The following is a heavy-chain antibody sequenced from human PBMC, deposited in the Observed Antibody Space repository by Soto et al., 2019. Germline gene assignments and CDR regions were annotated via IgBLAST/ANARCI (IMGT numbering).Heavy chain of an antibody. CDR1: GFTFDDYA. Sequence: EVQLVESGGGLVQPGRSLRLSCAASGFTFDDYAMHWVRQAPGKGLEWVSGISWNSGSIGYADSVKGRFTISRDNAKNSLYLQMNSLRAEDTALYYCAKDLGMGELPDYYGMDVWGQGTTVTVSS. CDR2: ISWNSGSI. J-gene: IGHJ6*02. CDR3: AKDLGMGELPDYYGMDV. V-gene: IGHV3-9*01. D-gene: IGHD1-26*01.